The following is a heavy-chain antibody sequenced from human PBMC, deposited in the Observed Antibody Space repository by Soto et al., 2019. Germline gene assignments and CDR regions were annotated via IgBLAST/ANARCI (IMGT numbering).Heavy chain of an antibody. CDR1: GGSIRSYY. D-gene: IGHD4-17*01. Sequence: SVTLSLTCTVSGGSIRSYYWSWIRQPPGKGLEWIGNIYYSGSTNYNPSLKSRVTISVDTSKNQFSLKLSSVTAADTAVYYCARTYGDCFDYWGQGTLVTVS. CDR3: ARTYGDCFDY. J-gene: IGHJ4*02. V-gene: IGHV4-59*01. CDR2: IYYSGST.